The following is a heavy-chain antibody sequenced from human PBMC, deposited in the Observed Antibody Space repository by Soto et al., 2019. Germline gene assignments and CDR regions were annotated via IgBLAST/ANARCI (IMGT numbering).Heavy chain of an antibody. V-gene: IGHV4-39*01. D-gene: IGHD3-22*01. J-gene: IGHJ3*02. Sequence: PSETLSLTCTVSGGSISSSSYYWGWIRQPPGKGLEWIGSIYYSGSTYYNPSLKSRVTISVDTSKNQFSLKLSSVTAADTAVYYCARALITVIVIDAFDIWGQGTMVTVSS. CDR1: GGSISSSSYY. CDR3: ARALITVIVIDAFDI. CDR2: IYYSGST.